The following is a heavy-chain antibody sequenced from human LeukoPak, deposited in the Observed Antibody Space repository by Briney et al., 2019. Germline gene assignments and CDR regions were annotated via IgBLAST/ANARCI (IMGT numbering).Heavy chain of an antibody. D-gene: IGHD3-10*01. CDR3: ARHRSLRAGWFDP. CDR1: GFPFSNYW. V-gene: IGHV3-74*01. Sequence: GGSLRLSCAASGFPFSNYWMHWVRQAPGKGLVWVSHTNSDGSSTTYADSVKGRFTISRDNAKSTLFLQMNSPRADDTAVYYCARHRSLRAGWFDPWGQGTQVIVSS. J-gene: IGHJ5*02. CDR2: TNSDGSST.